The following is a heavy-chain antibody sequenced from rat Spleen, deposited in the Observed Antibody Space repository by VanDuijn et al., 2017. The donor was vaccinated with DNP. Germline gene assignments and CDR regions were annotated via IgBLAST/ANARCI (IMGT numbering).Heavy chain of an antibody. V-gene: IGHV5-19*01. Sequence: EVQLVESGGGLVQPGRSLKLSCAASGFTFSNYGMHWIRQAPTKGLEWVASISPSGGSTYYRDSVKGRFTISRDNAKSTLYLQMDSLRSEDTATYYCATRDYSSYIIFDYWGQGVMVTVSS. J-gene: IGHJ2*01. D-gene: IGHD1-2*01. CDR2: ISPSGGST. CDR1: GFTFSNYG. CDR3: ATRDYSSYIIFDY.